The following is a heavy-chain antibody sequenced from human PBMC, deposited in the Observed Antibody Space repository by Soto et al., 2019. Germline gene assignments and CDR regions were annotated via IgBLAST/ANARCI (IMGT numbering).Heavy chain of an antibody. CDR3: ARGVRDWSSEPRQYYFDY. CDR1: GGSISSGDYY. Sequence: QVQLQESGPGLVKPSQTLSLTCTVSGGSISSGDYYWSWIRQPPGKGLEWIGYIYYSGSTYYNPSLQSRVTISVDTSKNQFSLKLSSVTAADTAVYYCARGVRDWSSEPRQYYFDYWGQGTLVTVSS. CDR2: IYYSGST. J-gene: IGHJ4*02. V-gene: IGHV4-30-4*01. D-gene: IGHD3-10*01.